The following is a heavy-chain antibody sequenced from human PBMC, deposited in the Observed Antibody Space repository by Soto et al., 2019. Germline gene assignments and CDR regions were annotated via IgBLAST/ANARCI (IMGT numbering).Heavy chain of an antibody. CDR3: GRDRDRSGSLSGY. CDR1: GYTFTSDG. CDR2: SSSYNANA. Sequence: ASVKVSCKASGYTFTSDGSSWVRQDPGQGLEWMGWSSSYNANANYAQRLQGRVTMTTDTYTSTAYMELRSLRSDNTAVYYCGRDRDRSGSLSGYWGQGTLLTVSS. V-gene: IGHV1-18*01. D-gene: IGHD1-26*01. J-gene: IGHJ4*02.